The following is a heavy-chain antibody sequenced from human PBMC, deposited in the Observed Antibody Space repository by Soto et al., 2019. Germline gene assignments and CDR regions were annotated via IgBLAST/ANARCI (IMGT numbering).Heavy chain of an antibody. CDR2: INPSGGST. J-gene: IGHJ3*02. CDR3: ARDMSGGSSSWYSDAFDI. CDR1: GYTFTCYY. Sequence: ASVKVSCKASGYTFTCYYMHWVQQAPGQGLEWMGIINPSGGSTSYAQKFQGRATMTRDTSTSTVYMELSSLRSEDTAVYYCARDMSGGSSSWYSDAFDIWGQGTMVTVSS. D-gene: IGHD6-13*01. V-gene: IGHV1-46*01.